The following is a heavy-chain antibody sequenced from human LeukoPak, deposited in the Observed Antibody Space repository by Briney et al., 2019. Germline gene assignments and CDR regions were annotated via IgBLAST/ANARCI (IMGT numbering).Heavy chain of an antibody. Sequence: PGGSLRRSCAASGFTFSRYAMGWVRQGPGKGLEWVAGITDNGLARDYADSVKGRFTIYRDDSRSTLDLQMNSLRAEDTALYYCARDGLWGWAQYDYWGQGILVTVSS. CDR2: ITDNGLAR. D-gene: IGHD2-21*01. J-gene: IGHJ4*02. CDR3: ARDGLWGWAQYDY. CDR1: GFTFSRYA. V-gene: IGHV3-23*01.